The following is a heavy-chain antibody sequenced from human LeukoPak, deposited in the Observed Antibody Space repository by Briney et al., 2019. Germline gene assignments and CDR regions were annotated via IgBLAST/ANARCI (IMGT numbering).Heavy chain of an antibody. CDR1: GGTSSSYG. Sequence: SVKVSCKASGGTSSSYGINWVRQAPGQGLEWLGGIVPMFGSTEYAQKFQGRVTITADDSTSTAYMDLSSLTSEDTAVYYCAREAGSCPTPGIYYFDNWGQGTLVTVSS. CDR3: AREAGSCPTPGIYYFDN. D-gene: IGHD1-26*01. J-gene: IGHJ4*02. CDR2: IVPMFGST. V-gene: IGHV1-69*01.